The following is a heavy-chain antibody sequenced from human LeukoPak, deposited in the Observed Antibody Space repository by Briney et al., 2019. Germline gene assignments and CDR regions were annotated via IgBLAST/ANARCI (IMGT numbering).Heavy chain of an antibody. CDR3: ARMCGGDCRGGFEY. Sequence: ASETLSLTCVVSGYSITSGYYWGWIRQPPGKGLEWNASMYHSGSTYYKPSLKSRVTISVDTSKDQFSLKVNSVTAADTAVYYCARMCGGDCRGGFEYWGQGTLVTVSS. D-gene: IGHD2-21*01. V-gene: IGHV4-38-2*01. J-gene: IGHJ4*02. CDR1: GYSITSGYY. CDR2: MYHSGST.